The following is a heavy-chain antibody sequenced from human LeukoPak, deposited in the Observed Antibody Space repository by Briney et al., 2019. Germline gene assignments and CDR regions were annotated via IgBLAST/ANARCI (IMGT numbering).Heavy chain of an antibody. Sequence: NPAETLSLTCTVSGGSISTYYWSLIRQPAGKGLEWIGRIYSSGNTNYNPSLTSRVTMSLDTSKNKFSLRLTSVTAADTAVYYCAREYSSSSGKNAFDVWGQGTMVTVSS. V-gene: IGHV4-4*07. D-gene: IGHD6-6*01. CDR1: GGSISTYY. CDR3: AREYSSSSGKNAFDV. CDR2: IYSSGNT. J-gene: IGHJ3*01.